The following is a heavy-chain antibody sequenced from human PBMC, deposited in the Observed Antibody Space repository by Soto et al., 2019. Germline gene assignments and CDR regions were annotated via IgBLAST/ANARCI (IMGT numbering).Heavy chain of an antibody. Sequence: EVQLVESGGGLVQPGGSLRLSCAASGFTFSSYEMNWVRQAPGKGLEWVSYISSSGSTIYYADSVKGRFTISRDNAKNSLYLQMTSLRDEDTAVYYCARILGGDYYGMDVWGQGTTVTVSS. V-gene: IGHV3-48*03. CDR1: GFTFSSYE. CDR2: ISSSGSTI. D-gene: IGHD7-27*01. CDR3: ARILGGDYYGMDV. J-gene: IGHJ6*02.